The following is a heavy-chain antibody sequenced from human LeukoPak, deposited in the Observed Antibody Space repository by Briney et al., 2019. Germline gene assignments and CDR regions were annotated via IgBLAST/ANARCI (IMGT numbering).Heavy chain of an antibody. J-gene: IGHJ5*02. CDR3: VRGGPSTWS. V-gene: IGHV3-74*01. D-gene: IGHD2-15*01. Sequence: GGSLRHSCAVSGFTFKLYWMHWVRQAPGKGAVWVSRINDDGSDTTYADSVKGRFTISRDDAKNMLFLQMNSLRAEDTAVYYCVRGGPSTWSWGQGTLVTISS. CDR2: INDDGSDT. CDR1: GFTFKLYW.